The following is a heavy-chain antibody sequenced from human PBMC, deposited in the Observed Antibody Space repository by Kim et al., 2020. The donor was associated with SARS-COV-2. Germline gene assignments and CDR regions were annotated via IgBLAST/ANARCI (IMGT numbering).Heavy chain of an antibody. CDR1: GFTFSDYY. CDR3: ASDSEDGYSYGQGFDY. Sequence: GGSLRLSCAASGFTFSDYYMSWIRQAPGKGLEWVSYISSSGSTIYYADSVKGRFTISRDNSKNSLYLQMNSLRAADTAVYYCASDSEDGYSYGQGFDYWGQGTPVTV. D-gene: IGHD5-18*01. CDR2: ISSSGSTI. V-gene: IGHV3-11*04. J-gene: IGHJ4*02.